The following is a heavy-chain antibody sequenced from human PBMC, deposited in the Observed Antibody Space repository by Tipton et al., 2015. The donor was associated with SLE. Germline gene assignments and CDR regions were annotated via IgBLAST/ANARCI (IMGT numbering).Heavy chain of an antibody. CDR2: IYTSGST. D-gene: IGHD5-18*01. CDR1: GGSISSYY. V-gene: IGHV4-4*08. J-gene: IGHJ4*02. Sequence: TLSLTCTVSGGSISSYYWSWIRQPPGKGLEWIGYIYTSGSTNYNPSLMSRVTISVDTSKNQFSLKLSSVIAADTAVYYCARVGDTAMVQYYFDYWGQGTLVTVSS. CDR3: ARVGDTAMVQYYFDY.